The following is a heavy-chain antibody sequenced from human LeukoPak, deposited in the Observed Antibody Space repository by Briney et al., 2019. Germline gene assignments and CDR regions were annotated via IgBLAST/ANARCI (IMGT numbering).Heavy chain of an antibody. J-gene: IGHJ4*02. D-gene: IGHD6-13*01. V-gene: IGHV3-23*01. CDR1: GFTFSSHG. CDR2: ISGSGERT. Sequence: GASLRLSCAASGFTFSSHGLTWVRQAPNKGLEWVSAISGSGERTHYADSVKGRFTISRDNSRNILYLQMNNLGAEDTAIYYCAKDSAPGIAADDYWGQGTLVTVSS. CDR3: AKDSAPGIAADDY.